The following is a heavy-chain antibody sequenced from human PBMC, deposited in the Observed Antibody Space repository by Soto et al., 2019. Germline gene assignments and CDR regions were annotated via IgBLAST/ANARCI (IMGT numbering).Heavy chain of an antibody. Sequence: GASVKVSCKASGGTFSSYAISWVRQAPGQGLEWMGGIIPIFGTANYAQKFQGRVTITADESTSTAYMELSSLRSEGTAVYYCARAQYVGRWWFDPWGQGTLVTVSS. J-gene: IGHJ5*02. CDR3: ARAQYVGRWWFDP. CDR1: GGTFSSYA. CDR2: IIPIFGTA. D-gene: IGHD2-15*01. V-gene: IGHV1-69*13.